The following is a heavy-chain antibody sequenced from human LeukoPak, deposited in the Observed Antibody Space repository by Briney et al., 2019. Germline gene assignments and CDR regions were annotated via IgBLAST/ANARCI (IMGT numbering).Heavy chain of an antibody. J-gene: IGHJ4*02. Sequence: GESLKISCKGSGYSFTSYWIGWVRQMPGKGLEWMGIIYPGDSDTRYSPSFQGQVSISVDKSISTAYLQWSSLKASDTAMYYCARLEYTTSGGFDFWGQGTLVTVSS. CDR2: IYPGDSDT. CDR1: GYSFTSYW. CDR3: ARLEYTTSGGFDF. D-gene: IGHD2-2*02. V-gene: IGHV5-51*01.